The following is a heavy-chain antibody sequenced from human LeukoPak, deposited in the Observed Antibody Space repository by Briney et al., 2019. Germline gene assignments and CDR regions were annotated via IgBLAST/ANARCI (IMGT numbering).Heavy chain of an antibody. CDR3: ARDHRGSYPLDY. CDR1: GGSISSGGYY. CDR2: IYHSGST. J-gene: IGHJ4*02. D-gene: IGHD1-26*01. V-gene: IGHV4-30-2*01. Sequence: SETLSLTCTVSGGSISSGGYYWSWIRQPPGKGLEWIGYIYHSGSTYYNPSLKSRVTISIDRSKNQFSLKLSSVTAADTAVYYCARDHRGSYPLDYWGQGTLVTVSS.